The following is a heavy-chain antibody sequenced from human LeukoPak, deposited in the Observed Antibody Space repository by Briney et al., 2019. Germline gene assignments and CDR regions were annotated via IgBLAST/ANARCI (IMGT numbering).Heavy chain of an antibody. Sequence: PSETLSLTCAVYGGSFSGYYWSWIRQPPGKGLEWIGEINHSGSTNYNPSLKSRVTISVDTSKNQFSLKLSSVTAADTAVYYCARAHYVWGGYRYTRRFDPWGQGTLVTVSS. CDR3: ARAHYVWGGYRYTRRFDP. J-gene: IGHJ5*02. V-gene: IGHV4-34*01. CDR1: GGSFSGYY. CDR2: INHSGST. D-gene: IGHD3-16*02.